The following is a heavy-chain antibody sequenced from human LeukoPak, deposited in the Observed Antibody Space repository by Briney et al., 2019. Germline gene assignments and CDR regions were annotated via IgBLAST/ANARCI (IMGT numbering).Heavy chain of an antibody. D-gene: IGHD1-14*01. CDR1: GFTFSSYA. CDR2: ISGSGGST. Sequence: GGSLRLSCAASGFTFSSYAMSWVRQAPGKGLEWVSAISGSGGSTYYADSVKGRFTISRDNSKNSLYLQMNSLRTEDTALYYCAKDIKALDAFDIWGQGTMVTVSS. J-gene: IGHJ3*02. CDR3: AKDIKALDAFDI. V-gene: IGHV3-23*01.